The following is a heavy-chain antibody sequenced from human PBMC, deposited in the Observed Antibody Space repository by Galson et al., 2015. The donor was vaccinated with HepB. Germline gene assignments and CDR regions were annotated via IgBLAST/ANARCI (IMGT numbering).Heavy chain of an antibody. Sequence: PVKVSCKASGYTFTSYGISWVRQAPGQGLEWMGWISAYNGNTNYAQKLQGRVTMTTDTSTSTAYMELRSLRSDDTAVYYCARWYSSGWYGAPQNFDHWGQGTLVTVSS. CDR2: ISAYNGNT. J-gene: IGHJ4*02. CDR3: ARWYSSGWYGAPQNFDH. V-gene: IGHV1-18*04. D-gene: IGHD6-19*01. CDR1: GYTFTSYG.